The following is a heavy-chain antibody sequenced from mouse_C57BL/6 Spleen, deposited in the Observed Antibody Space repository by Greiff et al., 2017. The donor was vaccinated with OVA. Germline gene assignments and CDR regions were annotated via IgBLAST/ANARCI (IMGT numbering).Heavy chain of an antibody. V-gene: IGHV5-6*01. CDR1: GFTFSSYG. Sequence: EVNVVESGGDLVKPGGSLKLSCAASGFTFSSYGMSWVRQTPDKRLEWVATISSGGSYTYYPDSVKGRFTISRDNAKNTLYLQMSSLKSEDTAMYYCARHVLQLSQFAYWGQGTLVTVSA. CDR2: ISSGGSYT. CDR3: ARHVLQLSQFAY. D-gene: IGHD4-1*02. J-gene: IGHJ3*01.